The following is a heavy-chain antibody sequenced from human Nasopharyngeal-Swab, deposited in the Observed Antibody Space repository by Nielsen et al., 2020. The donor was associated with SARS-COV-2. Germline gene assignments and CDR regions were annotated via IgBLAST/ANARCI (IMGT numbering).Heavy chain of an antibody. J-gene: IGHJ6*02. CDR2: INPNSGGT. CDR1: GYTFTGYY. Sequence: ASVKVSCKASGYTFTGYYIHWVRQAPGQGLEWMGRINPNSGGTNYAQKFQGRVTMTRDTSISTAYMELSRLRSDDTAVYYCARTSQVTMVQGVTNYGMDVWGQGTTVTVSS. D-gene: IGHD3-10*01. CDR3: ARTSQVTMVQGVTNYGMDV. V-gene: IGHV1-2*06.